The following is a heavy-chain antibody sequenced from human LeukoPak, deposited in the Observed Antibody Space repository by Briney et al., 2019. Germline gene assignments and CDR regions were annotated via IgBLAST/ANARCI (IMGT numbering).Heavy chain of an antibody. D-gene: IGHD5-18*01. CDR2: IYYSGST. CDR3: ASGSGDTAH. V-gene: IGHV4-59*08. CDR1: GGSISSYY. Sequence: PSETLSLTCTVSGGSISSYYWSWIRQPPGKGLEWIGYIYYSGSTNYNPSLKSRVTISVDTSKNQFSLKLSSVTAADTAMYYCASGSGDTAHWGQGTLVTVSS. J-gene: IGHJ4*02.